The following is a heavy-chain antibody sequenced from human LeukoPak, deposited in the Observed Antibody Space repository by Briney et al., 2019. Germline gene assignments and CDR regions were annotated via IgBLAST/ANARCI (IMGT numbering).Heavy chain of an antibody. CDR2: IRDDGTNT. CDR1: GVSFSDYD. D-gene: IGHD5-12*01. V-gene: IGHV3-30*02. Sequence: GGALRLSCAASGVSFSDYDMHWVRQAPGKGLEWGTFIRDDGTNTYADSVKGRFTISRDNSKNTVYLQMNSLRTEDTALYYCAKNRWGSVATPASWGQGTLVTVSS. J-gene: IGHJ5*02. CDR3: AKNRWGSVATPAS.